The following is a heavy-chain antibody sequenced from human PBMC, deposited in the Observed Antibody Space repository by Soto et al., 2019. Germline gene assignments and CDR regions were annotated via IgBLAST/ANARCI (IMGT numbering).Heavy chain of an antibody. D-gene: IGHD2-2*01. Sequence: QVQLVQSGPEMKKPGDSVNLSCKASGYTFTTYSMHWVRQAPGQRLEWMGWIHSGNGNTEHSQKFQGRVTLTRDTSARTAYLERGSMRSEDTAFYYSARAACRSTRCYNYYAYGMDVLGQGAAVTVS. J-gene: IGHJ6*02. V-gene: IGHV1-3*01. CDR3: ARAACRSTRCYNYYAYGMDV. CDR2: IHSGNGNT. CDR1: GYTFTTYS.